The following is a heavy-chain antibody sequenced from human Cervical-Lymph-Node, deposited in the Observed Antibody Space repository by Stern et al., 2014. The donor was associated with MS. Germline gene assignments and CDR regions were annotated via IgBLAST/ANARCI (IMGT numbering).Heavy chain of an antibody. CDR1: GYTFHSSG. D-gene: IGHD3-16*01. V-gene: IGHV1-18*01. CDR2: INTYTGNT. Sequence: VQLVESGPEVKKPGASVKVSCKASGYTFHSSGINWVRQAPGQGLEWMGRINTYTGNTNYAQNLQGRVTMTTDTSTSTVQMELRSLRSDDTVVYYCARAGHWGNYFDFWGQGTLVTVSS. CDR3: ARAGHWGNYFDF. J-gene: IGHJ4*02.